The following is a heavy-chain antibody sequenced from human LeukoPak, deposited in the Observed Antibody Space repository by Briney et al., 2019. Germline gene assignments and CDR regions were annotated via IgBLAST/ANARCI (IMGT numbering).Heavy chain of an antibody. CDR3: ARARRYYGDPAYYYMDV. V-gene: IGHV4-39*07. Sequence: SETLSLTCTVSGGSISSSSYYWGWIRQPPGKGLEWIGSIYYSGSTYYNPSLKSRVTISVDTSKNQFSLKLSSVTAADTAVYYCARARRYYGDPAYYYMDVWGKGTTVTVSS. D-gene: IGHD4-17*01. J-gene: IGHJ6*03. CDR2: IYYSGST. CDR1: GGSISSSSYY.